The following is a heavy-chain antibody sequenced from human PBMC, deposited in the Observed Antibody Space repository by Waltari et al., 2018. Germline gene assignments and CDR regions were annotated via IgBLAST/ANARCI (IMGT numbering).Heavy chain of an antibody. J-gene: IGHJ4*02. D-gene: IGHD3-9*01. CDR1: GFTFSSYA. CDR2: ISGSGGST. V-gene: IGHV3-23*01. Sequence: EVQLLESGGGLVQPGGSLRLSCAASGFTFSSYAMSWVRQAPGKGLEWVSAISGSGGSTYYADTVKGRFTISRDNSKNTLYLQMNSLRAEDTAVYYCARGPRGDFDWLLWIDYWGQGTLVTVSS. CDR3: ARGPRGDFDWLLWIDY.